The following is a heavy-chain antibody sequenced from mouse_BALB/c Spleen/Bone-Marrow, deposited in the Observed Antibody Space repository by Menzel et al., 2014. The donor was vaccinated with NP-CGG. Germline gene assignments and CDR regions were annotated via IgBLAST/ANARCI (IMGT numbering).Heavy chain of an antibody. CDR2: IYPGSGST. Sequence: LQQSGSELVRPGASVKLSCKASGYTFXSYWMHWVKQRPGQGLEWIGNIYPGSGSTNYDEKFKNKATLTVDTSSSTAYMQLSSLTSEDSAVYYCTRSPITTVVAETMDYWGQGTSVTVSS. J-gene: IGHJ4*01. CDR3: TRSPITTVVAETMDY. V-gene: IGHV1S22*01. D-gene: IGHD1-1*01. CDR1: GYTFXSYW.